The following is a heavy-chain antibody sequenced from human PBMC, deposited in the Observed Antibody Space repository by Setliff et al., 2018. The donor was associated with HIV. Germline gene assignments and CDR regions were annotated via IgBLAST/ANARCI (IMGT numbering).Heavy chain of an antibody. CDR3: ARALRGFHGSGTQFYYYLDV. D-gene: IGHD3-10*01. Sequence: GASVKVSCKASGYIFTSYDVNWVRQAPGQGLEWMGWMDPNNGHTTYAQNFQGRVTITRDTSVGTAYMELSSPRSEDTAVYYCARALRGFHGSGTQFYYYLDVWGKGTTVTVSS. V-gene: IGHV1-8*03. J-gene: IGHJ6*03. CDR2: MDPNNGHT. CDR1: GYIFTSYD.